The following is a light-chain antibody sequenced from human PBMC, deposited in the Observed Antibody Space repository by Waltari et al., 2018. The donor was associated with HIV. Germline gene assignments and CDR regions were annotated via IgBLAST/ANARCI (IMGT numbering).Light chain of an antibody. V-gene: IGLV2-23*02. Sequence: QSALTQPDHVPASPGPSIATPSTGTSTAVGSHKLVDLYHQHPGKSPKVMIYEVNKRPSGVSNRFSGSKSGNTASLTISGLQAEDEAEYYCCSHAGSSIYFVFGTGTKVTVL. J-gene: IGLJ1*01. CDR1: STAVGSHKL. CDR3: CSHAGSSIYFV. CDR2: EVN.